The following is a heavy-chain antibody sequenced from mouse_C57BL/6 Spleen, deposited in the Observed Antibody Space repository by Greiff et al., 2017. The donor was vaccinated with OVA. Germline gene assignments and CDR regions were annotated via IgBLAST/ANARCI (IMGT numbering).Heavy chain of an antibody. J-gene: IGHJ4*01. CDR2: ISNGGGST. CDR3: ARQGLLRAMDY. D-gene: IGHD1-1*01. Sequence: EVKLMESGGGLVQPGGSLKLSCAASGFTFSDYYMYWVRQTPEKRLEWVAYISNGGGSTYYPDTVKGRFTISRDNAKITLYLHMSRLKSEDTAMYYCARQGLLRAMDYWGQGPSVTVSS. V-gene: IGHV5-12*01. CDR1: GFTFSDYY.